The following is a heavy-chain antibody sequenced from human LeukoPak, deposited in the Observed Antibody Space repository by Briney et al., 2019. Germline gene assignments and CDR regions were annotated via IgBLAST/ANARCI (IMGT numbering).Heavy chain of an antibody. D-gene: IGHD1-1*01. J-gene: IGHJ6*02. CDR2: ISYDGSKK. CDR1: GFTLRYYG. Sequence: GGSLRLSCAASGFTLRYYGMHWVHQAPGKGLEWVAFISYDGSKKYYADSVKDRFTISRDNSRNTLYVQVNSLRAEDTAVYYCAKESLDTEQRNYNYYGMDVWGQGTTVTVSS. CDR3: AKESLDTEQRNYNYYGMDV. V-gene: IGHV3-30*18.